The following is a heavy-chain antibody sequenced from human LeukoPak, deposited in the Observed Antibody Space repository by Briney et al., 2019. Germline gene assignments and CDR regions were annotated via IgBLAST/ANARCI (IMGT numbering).Heavy chain of an antibody. Sequence: PGGSLRLSCAASGFTFSSYWMPWVRQAPGKGLVWVSRINSDGYSTTYADSVKGRFSISRDNAKNTLYLQMNSLRAEDTAMYYCARARGRTSEPYYFDYWGQGILVIVSS. J-gene: IGHJ4*02. CDR1: GFTFSSYW. D-gene: IGHD3-10*01. CDR3: ARARGRTSEPYYFDY. V-gene: IGHV3-74*01. CDR2: INSDGYST.